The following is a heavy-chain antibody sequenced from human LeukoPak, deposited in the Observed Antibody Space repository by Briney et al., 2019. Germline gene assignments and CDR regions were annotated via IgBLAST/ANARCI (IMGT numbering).Heavy chain of an antibody. V-gene: IGHV4-34*01. J-gene: IGHJ4*01. Sequence: PSETLSLTCAVYAGSFSGYYWSWIRQPPGKGLEWIGEISPSGSTNYNPSLKSRVTISTDTFKNQFSLKLTSLIAADTAVYYCAGDHYLALKYWGHGILVTVSS. CDR2: ISPSGST. CDR3: AGDHYLALKY. D-gene: IGHD1-14*01. CDR1: AGSFSGYY.